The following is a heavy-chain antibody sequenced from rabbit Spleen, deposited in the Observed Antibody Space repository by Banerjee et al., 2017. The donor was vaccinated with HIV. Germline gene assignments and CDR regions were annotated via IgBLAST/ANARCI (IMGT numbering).Heavy chain of an antibody. D-gene: IGHD4-2*01. CDR2: IDPIFGST. V-gene: IGHV1S47*01. J-gene: IGHJ4*01. CDR3: ARGDNNAGNGFNL. CDR1: GFDFSNYG. Sequence: QEQLVDSGGGLVQPGGSLKLSCKASGFDFSNYGVSWVRQAPGKGLEWIGYIDPIFGSTHYANWVNGRFTISSHNAQNTVSLQLTSLTAADTATYFCARGDNNAGNGFNLWGPGTLVTVS.